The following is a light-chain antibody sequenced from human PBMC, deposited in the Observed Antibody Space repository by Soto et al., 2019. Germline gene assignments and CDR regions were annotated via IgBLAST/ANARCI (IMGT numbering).Light chain of an antibody. CDR2: LGS. J-gene: IGKJ1*01. V-gene: IGKV2-28*01. CDR3: MQAQQIPRT. Sequence: DIVLTQSPLSLSVTHGEPASISCRSSQSLLHSRGDNYLDWYVQKPGQSPQLLIYLGSNRASGVPDRFSGSGSGTYFTLRISRVEAEDVGVYYCMQAQQIPRTFGQGTKVDIK. CDR1: QSLLHSRGDNY.